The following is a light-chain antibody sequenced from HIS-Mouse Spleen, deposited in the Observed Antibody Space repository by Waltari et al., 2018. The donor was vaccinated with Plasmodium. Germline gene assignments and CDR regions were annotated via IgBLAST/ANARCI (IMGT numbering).Light chain of an antibody. Sequence: SYELPQPPSVSVSPGQTARITCSGDALQKKYAYGYQQKSGTAPLLVIYEDSKRPSGIPEVFSGSSSGTIATVTISGAQVEDEADYYCYSTDSSGNHRVFGGGTKLTVL. J-gene: IGLJ3*02. CDR1: ALQKKY. CDR3: YSTDSSGNHRV. V-gene: IGLV3-10*01. CDR2: EDS.